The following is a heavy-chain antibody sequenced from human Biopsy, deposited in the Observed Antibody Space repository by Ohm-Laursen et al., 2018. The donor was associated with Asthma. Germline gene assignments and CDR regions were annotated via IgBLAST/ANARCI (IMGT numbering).Heavy chain of an antibody. J-gene: IGHJ5*02. CDR2: IYRNGDT. D-gene: IGHD2-21*02. Sequence: TLSLTCAVSGDSIDSGDYSWTWIRQSPGVGLEWIGYIYRNGDTYYNPTLKNRVTISIDRSKNQFSLRLRSVTAADTAVYYCARGWNCGGDCYSLDPWGQGTLVTASS. CDR1: GDSIDSGDYS. V-gene: IGHV4-30-2*06. CDR3: ARGWNCGGDCYSLDP.